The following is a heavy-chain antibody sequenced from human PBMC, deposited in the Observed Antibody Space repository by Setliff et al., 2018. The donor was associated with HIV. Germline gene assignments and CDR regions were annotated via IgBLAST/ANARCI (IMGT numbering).Heavy chain of an antibody. D-gene: IGHD2-2*01. CDR2: IYHGGST. V-gene: IGHV4-4*03. CDR1: GGSISSRNW. J-gene: IGHJ4*02. Sequence: RETLSLTCAVSGGSISSRNWWSWVRQPPGKGLEWIGEIYHGGSTNYNPSLKSRVTISVDKSKNQFSLKLISVTAADTAVYYCARGRSCSSSSCYLVYYYYYGMDVWGPEGYFDSWGQGTLVTVSS. CDR3: ARGRSCSSSSCYLVYYYYYGMDVWGPEGYFDS.